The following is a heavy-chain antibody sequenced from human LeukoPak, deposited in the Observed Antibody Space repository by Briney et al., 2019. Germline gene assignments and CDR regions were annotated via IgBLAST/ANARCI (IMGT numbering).Heavy chain of an antibody. Sequence: GGSLRLSCAASGFTVSSNYMSWVRQAPGKGLEWVSIIYTGGSTYYADSVKGRFTIFRDNSKNTLYLQMNNLRADDTAVYYCARDLYGSGQNGYWGQGTLVTVSS. J-gene: IGHJ4*02. V-gene: IGHV3-66*01. CDR1: GFTVSSNY. D-gene: IGHD3-10*01. CDR2: IYTGGST. CDR3: ARDLYGSGQNGY.